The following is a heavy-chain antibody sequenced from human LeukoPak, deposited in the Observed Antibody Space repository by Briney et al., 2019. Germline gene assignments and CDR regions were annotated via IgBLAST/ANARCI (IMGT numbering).Heavy chain of an antibody. J-gene: IGHJ4*02. Sequence: SETLSLTCTVSGDSISGNYWTWIRQPPGKGLEWIGYIYYSGSTNYNASLKSRVTISVDTSKNQFSLKLSSVTAADTAVYYCAGLGDGDNLRYFDYWGQGTLVTVSS. CDR3: AGLGDGDNLRYFDY. CDR2: IYYSGST. CDR1: GDSISGNY. V-gene: IGHV4-59*08. D-gene: IGHD5-24*01.